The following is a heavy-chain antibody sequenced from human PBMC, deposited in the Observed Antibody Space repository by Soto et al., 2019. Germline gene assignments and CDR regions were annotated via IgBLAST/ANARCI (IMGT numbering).Heavy chain of an antibody. CDR2: ISSSSSYI. CDR1: GFTFSSYS. Sequence: GGSLRLSCAASGFTFSSYSMNWVRQAPGKGLEWVSSISSSSSYIYYADSVKGRFTISRDNAKNSLYLQMNSLRAEDTAVYYCARDTFIAAAGFDPWGQGTLVTVSS. J-gene: IGHJ5*02. D-gene: IGHD6-13*01. V-gene: IGHV3-21*01. CDR3: ARDTFIAAAGFDP.